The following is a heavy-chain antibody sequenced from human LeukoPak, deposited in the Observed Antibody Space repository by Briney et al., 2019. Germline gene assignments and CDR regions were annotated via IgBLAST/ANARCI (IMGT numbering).Heavy chain of an antibody. D-gene: IGHD2-21*02. CDR1: GFTFRSSW. CDR2: INSDGSRT. V-gene: IGHV3-74*01. CDR3: ARDKGDCVSADN. J-gene: IGHJ4*02. Sequence: GGSLRLSCAASGFTFRSSWMHWVRQAPGKGLVWVSRINSDGSRTNYADSVKGRFTISRDNAKNTLYLQMNSLRAEDTAVYYCARDKGDCVSADNWGQGTLLTVSS.